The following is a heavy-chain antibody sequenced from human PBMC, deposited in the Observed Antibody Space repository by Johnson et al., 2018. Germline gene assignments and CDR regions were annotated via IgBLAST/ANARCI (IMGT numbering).Heavy chain of an antibody. CDR2: ISYDGSNK. CDR3: ARDGLVRGVIISYYYYYMDV. D-gene: IGHD3-10*01. CDR1: GFTFSSYA. Sequence: QVQLVQSGGGVVQPGRSXRLSCAASGFTFSSYAMHWVRQAPGKGLEWVAVISYDGSNKYYADSVKGRFTISRDNSKNTLYLQMTILRAEDTAVYYCARDGLVRGVIISYYYYYMDVWGKGTTVTVSS. V-gene: IGHV3-30-3*01. J-gene: IGHJ6*03.